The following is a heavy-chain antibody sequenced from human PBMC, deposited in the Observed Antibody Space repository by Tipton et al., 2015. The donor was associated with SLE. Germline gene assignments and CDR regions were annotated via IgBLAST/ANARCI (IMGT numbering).Heavy chain of an antibody. Sequence: TLSLTCTVSGGSFRSSTHYWGWVRQPRGKGLEWIGSIYYSGINSYNPSLKSRVTISVDTSKNQFSLNLTSVTAADTAVYYCARHLWRPGSYPNWFDSWGQGIRVIVSS. J-gene: IGHJ5*01. D-gene: IGHD3-16*02. CDR1: GGSFRSSTHY. CDR2: IYYSGIN. CDR3: ARHLWRPGSYPNWFDS. V-gene: IGHV4-39*07.